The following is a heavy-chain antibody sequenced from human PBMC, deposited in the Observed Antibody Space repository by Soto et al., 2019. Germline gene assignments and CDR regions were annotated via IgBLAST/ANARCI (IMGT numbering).Heavy chain of an antibody. D-gene: IGHD4-17*01. Sequence: GGSLRLSCAASGFTFSSYGMHWVRQAPGKGLEWVAVIWYDGSNKYYADSVKGRFTISRDNSKSTLYLQMNSLRAEDTAVYYCARTTYGDYGSFDYWGQGTLVTVSS. CDR2: IWYDGSNK. CDR3: ARTTYGDYGSFDY. V-gene: IGHV3-33*01. J-gene: IGHJ4*02. CDR1: GFTFSSYG.